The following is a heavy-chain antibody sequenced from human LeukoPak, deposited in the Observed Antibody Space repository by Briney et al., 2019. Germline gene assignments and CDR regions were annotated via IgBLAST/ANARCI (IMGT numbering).Heavy chain of an antibody. J-gene: IGHJ3*02. CDR2: INVGNGNT. CDR3: ARPRTGAFDI. CDR1: GYTFISYA. D-gene: IGHD3/OR15-3a*01. V-gene: IGHV1-3*01. Sequence: ASVKVSCKASGYTFISYAMHWVRQAPGQRPEWMGWINVGNGNTKYAQKFQGRVTISRDTSARVVYLEPNSLKFEDTSMYYCARPRTGAFDIWGQGTMVTVSS.